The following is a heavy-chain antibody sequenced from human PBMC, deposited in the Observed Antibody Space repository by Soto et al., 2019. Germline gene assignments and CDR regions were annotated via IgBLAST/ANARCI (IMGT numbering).Heavy chain of an antibody. V-gene: IGHV3-15*07. CDR3: TTDLFTFGGVIVSY. CDR2: IKSKTDGGTT. Sequence: GGSLRLSCAASGFTFSNAWMNWVRQAPGKGLEWVGRIKSKTDGGTTDYAAPVKGRFTISRDDSKNTLYLQMNSLKTEDTAVYYCTTDLFTFGGVIVSYWGQGTLVTVSS. CDR1: GFTFSNAW. D-gene: IGHD3-16*02. J-gene: IGHJ4*02.